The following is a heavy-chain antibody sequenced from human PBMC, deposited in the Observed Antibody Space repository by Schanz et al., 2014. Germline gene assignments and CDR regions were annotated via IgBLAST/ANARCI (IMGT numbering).Heavy chain of an antibody. V-gene: IGHV3-15*05. CDR3: ARDGGRDGYNLAFDV. J-gene: IGHJ3*01. Sequence: EVQLVESGGGLVKPGGSLRLSCAASGFTFSSYGMNWVRQAPGKGLEWVARIKSKSDGGTTDYAAPVQGRFSVSRDSSKNTLFLQMNSLRAEDTAVYFCARDGGRDGYNLAFDVWGQGTLVTVSS. CDR1: GFTFSSYG. CDR2: IKSKSDGGTT. D-gene: IGHD5-12*01.